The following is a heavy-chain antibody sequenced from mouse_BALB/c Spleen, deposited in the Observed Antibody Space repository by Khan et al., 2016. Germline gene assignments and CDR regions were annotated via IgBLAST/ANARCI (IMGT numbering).Heavy chain of an antibody. D-gene: IGHD2-3*01. V-gene: IGHV14-3*02. J-gene: IGHJ2*01. CDR1: GFNIKDTY. CDR2: IDPANVNT. CDR3: TREGYYPY. Sequence: VQLQQSGAELVKPGASVKLSCTASGFNIKDTYMHWVKQRPEQGLEWIGRIDPANVNTKYDPQFQGKATLTADTSSNTAYLQLSSLTSEDTAVYYCTREGYYPYWGQGTTLTVSS.